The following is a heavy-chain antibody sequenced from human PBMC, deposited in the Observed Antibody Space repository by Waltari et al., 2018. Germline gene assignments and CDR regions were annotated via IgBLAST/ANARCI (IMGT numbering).Heavy chain of an antibody. CDR1: GFTFSGYW. CDR3: TRDRRGTPLFDY. D-gene: IGHD3-10*01. V-gene: IGHV3-7*03. Sequence: EVLLVESGGGLVQPGGSLRLSCAASGFTFSGYWMTWVRQTPGKGPEWVANINQYGRERNYVDSGKGRFTVSRDNAKNLLYLQINSLRADDTAIYYCTRDRRGTPLFDYWGQGTLVTVSS. J-gene: IGHJ4*02. CDR2: INQYGRER.